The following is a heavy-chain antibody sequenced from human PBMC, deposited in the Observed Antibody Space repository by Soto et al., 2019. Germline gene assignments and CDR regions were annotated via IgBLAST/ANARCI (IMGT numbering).Heavy chain of an antibody. CDR3: ATPRPSDYYDRSGYYVDY. D-gene: IGHD3-22*01. CDR1: GYTLTELS. CDR2: FDPEDGET. J-gene: IGHJ4*01. Sequence: ASVKVSCKVSGYTLTELSMHWVRQAPGKGLEWMGGFDPEDGETIYAQKFQGRVTMTEDTSTDTAYMELSSLRSEDTAVYYCATPRPSDYYDRSGYYVDYWGHRTLVRVSS. V-gene: IGHV1-24*01.